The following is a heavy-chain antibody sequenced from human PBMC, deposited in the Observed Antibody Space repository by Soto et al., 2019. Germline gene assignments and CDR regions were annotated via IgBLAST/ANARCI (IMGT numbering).Heavy chain of an antibody. V-gene: IGHV1-69*01. J-gene: IGHJ6*02. D-gene: IGHD2-2*01. CDR3: ARVRDVVGVPDYGMDV. Sequence: QVQLVQSGAEVRKPGSSVKVSCKASGGTFSSFAISWVRQAPGQGLEWMGGIIPIFATTNYAQKFQGRVTITADESTSTAYMELGSLSSEDTAVYYCARVRDVVGVPDYGMDVWGQGTTVTVSS. CDR2: IIPIFATT. CDR1: GGTFSSFA.